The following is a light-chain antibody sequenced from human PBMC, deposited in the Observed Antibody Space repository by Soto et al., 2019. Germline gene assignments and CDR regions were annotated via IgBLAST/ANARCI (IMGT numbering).Light chain of an antibody. V-gene: IGLV1-40*01. CDR2: GNS. J-gene: IGLJ1*01. Sequence: QSVLTQPPSVSGAPGQRVTIPCTGSSSSIGAGYDVHWYQQLPGKAPKLLIYGNSNRPSGVPDRFSGSKSGPSASLAITGLQAEDEADYYCQSYDSSLSGYVFGTGTKLTVL. CDR3: QSYDSSLSGYV. CDR1: SSSIGAGYD.